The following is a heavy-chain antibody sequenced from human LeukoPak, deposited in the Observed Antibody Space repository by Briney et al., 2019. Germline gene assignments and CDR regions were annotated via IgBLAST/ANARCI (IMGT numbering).Heavy chain of an antibody. V-gene: IGHV1-69*04. J-gene: IGHJ6*02. CDR1: GGTFSSYA. D-gene: IGHD5-12*01. Sequence: GASVKVSCKASGGTFSSYAISWVRQAPGQGLEWMGRIIPILGIANYAQKFQGRVTITADKSTSTAYMELSSLRSEDTAVYYCASKGEYSGYDKERGSSGSLDVWGQGTTVTVSS. CDR2: IIPILGIA. CDR3: ASKGEYSGYDKERGSSGSLDV.